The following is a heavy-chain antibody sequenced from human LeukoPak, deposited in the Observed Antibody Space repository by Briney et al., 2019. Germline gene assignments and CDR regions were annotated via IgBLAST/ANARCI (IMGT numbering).Heavy chain of an antibody. CDR2: INTKSGAT. CDR1: GYTLTGYC. Sequence: ASVKVSCKASGYTLTGYCMHWVRQAPGQGLEWLGWINTKSGATNYAQNFQGRVTMTRDTSMSTTYMELKRLRSDDTAVYYCARSGRGTYYYFDYWGQGTLVTVSS. V-gene: IGHV1-2*02. J-gene: IGHJ4*02. D-gene: IGHD1-26*01. CDR3: ARSGRGTYYYFDY.